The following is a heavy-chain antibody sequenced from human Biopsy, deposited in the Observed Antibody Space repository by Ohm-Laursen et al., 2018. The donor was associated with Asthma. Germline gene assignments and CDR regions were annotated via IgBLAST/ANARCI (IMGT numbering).Heavy chain of an antibody. V-gene: IGHV3-30-3*01. J-gene: IGHJ4*02. CDR1: RFTYE. CDR3: AREGVAGTHIED. CDR2: ISYDGSSI. D-gene: IGHD6-19*01. Sequence: SLRLSCAASRFTYEMHWVRQASGKGLEWVAVISYDGSSIYYADSVKGRFTISRDNSKNTLSLQMNSLTAEDTAVYYCAREGVAGTHIEDWGQGTLVTVSS.